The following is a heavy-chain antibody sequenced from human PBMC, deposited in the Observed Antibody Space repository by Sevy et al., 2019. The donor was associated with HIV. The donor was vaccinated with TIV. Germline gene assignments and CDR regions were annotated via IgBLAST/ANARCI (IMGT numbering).Heavy chain of an antibody. Sequence: GGSLRLSCAASGFTFSSYSMNWVRQAPGKGLEWVSSISSSSSYTYYADSVKGRFTISRDNAKNSLYLQMNSLRAEDRAVYYCARDSPRTTIAFDIWGQGTMVTVSS. D-gene: IGHD4-17*01. CDR2: ISSSSSYT. V-gene: IGHV3-21*01. CDR3: ARDSPRTTIAFDI. J-gene: IGHJ3*02. CDR1: GFTFSSYS.